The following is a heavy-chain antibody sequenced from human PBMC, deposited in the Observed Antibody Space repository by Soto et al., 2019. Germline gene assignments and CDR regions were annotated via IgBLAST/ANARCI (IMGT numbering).Heavy chain of an antibody. V-gene: IGHV3-30*18. D-gene: IGHD5-12*01. CDR3: AKDRGYEILDS. CDR1: GFTFTNYG. CDR2: ISHDGINK. Sequence: VGSLRLSCAASGFTFTNYGLHWVRQAPGKGLEWVAVISHDGINKYYEDSVKGRFTISRDTSKNTLYLQMNSLRPEDTAVYFCAKDRGYEILDSWGQGTQVTVSS. J-gene: IGHJ4*02.